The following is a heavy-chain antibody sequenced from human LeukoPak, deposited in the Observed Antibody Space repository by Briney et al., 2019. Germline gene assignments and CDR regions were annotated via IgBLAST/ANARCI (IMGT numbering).Heavy chain of an antibody. D-gene: IGHD1-26*01. CDR1: GFTLSNYP. J-gene: IGHJ6*02. CDR2: VSYDGSEK. CDR3: AREQSESYRYYGMDV. Sequence: GGSLRLSCAASGFTLSNYPVHWVRQAPGKGLEWVAVVSYDGSEKFYGDSVKGRFTISRDISRSTMYLQMNSLRVEDTAVYYCAREQSESYRYYGMDVWGLGTTVTVPS. V-gene: IGHV3-30-3*01.